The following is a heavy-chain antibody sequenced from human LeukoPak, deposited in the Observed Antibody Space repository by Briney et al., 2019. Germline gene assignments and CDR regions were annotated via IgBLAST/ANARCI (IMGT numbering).Heavy chain of an antibody. J-gene: IGHJ3*02. V-gene: IGHV4-34*01. CDR2: INHSGST. CDR3: ARVNPDIFDAFDI. CDR1: GGSFSGYY. D-gene: IGHD3-9*01. Sequence: SETLSLTCAVYGGSFSGYYWSWIRQPPGKGLEWIGEINHSGSTNYNPSLKSRVTISVDTSKNQFSLKLSSVAAADTAVYYCARVNPDIFDAFDIWGQGTMVTVSS.